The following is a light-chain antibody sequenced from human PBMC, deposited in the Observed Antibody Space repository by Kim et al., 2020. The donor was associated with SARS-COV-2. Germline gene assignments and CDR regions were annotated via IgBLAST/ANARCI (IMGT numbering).Light chain of an antibody. V-gene: IGLV3-21*04. CDR2: YNN. CDR3: QVWDSSSDHVL. CDR1: NIGSYS. Sequence: SYDLTQPPSVSVAPGKTARITCGGNNIGSYSVHWYQQRPGQAPVLVIYYNNDRPSGIPERFSGSNSGNTATLTISRVEAGDEADYYCQVWDSSSDHVLFGGGTQLTVL. J-gene: IGLJ2*01.